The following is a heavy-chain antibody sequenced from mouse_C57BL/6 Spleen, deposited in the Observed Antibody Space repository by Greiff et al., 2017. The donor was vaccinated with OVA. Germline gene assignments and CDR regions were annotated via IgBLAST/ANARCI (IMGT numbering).Heavy chain of an antibody. D-gene: IGHD1-1*01. V-gene: IGHV5-9-1*02. CDR2: ISSGGDYI. CDR1: GFTFSSYA. Sequence: EVNVVESGAGLVKPGGSLKLSCAASGFTFSSYAMSWVRQTPEKRLEWVAYISSGGDYIYYADTVKGRFTISRDNARNTLYLQMSSLKSEDTAMYYCTRERGYYGSSSWFAYWGQGTLVTVSA. J-gene: IGHJ3*01. CDR3: TRERGYYGSSSWFAY.